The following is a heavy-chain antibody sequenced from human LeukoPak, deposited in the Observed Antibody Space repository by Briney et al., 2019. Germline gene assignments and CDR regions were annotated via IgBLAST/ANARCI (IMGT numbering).Heavy chain of an antibody. J-gene: IGHJ4*02. V-gene: IGHV4-30-2*01. D-gene: IGHD6-13*01. Sequence: SETLSLTCAVSGGSISSGGYSWSWIRQPPGKGLEWIGYIYHSGSTYYNPSLKSRVTISVDRSKNQFSLKLSSVTAADTAVYYCARSAAAGTLFDYWGQGTLVTVSS. CDR3: ARSAAAGTLFDY. CDR1: GGSISSGGYS. CDR2: IYHSGST.